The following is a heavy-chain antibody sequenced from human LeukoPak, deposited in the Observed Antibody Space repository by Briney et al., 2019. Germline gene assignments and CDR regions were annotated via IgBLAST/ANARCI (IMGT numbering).Heavy chain of an antibody. D-gene: IGHD1-26*01. Sequence: SETLSPTCTVSGGSIRSSTYYWGWIRQPPGKGLEWIGSIYYNGNTYYNPSLESRVTMSVDTSKNQFSLKLTSVSADTAVYYCATTFGTYQYYFDYWGQGSLVAVSS. CDR2: IYYNGNT. V-gene: IGHV4-39*07. CDR1: GGSIRSSTYY. J-gene: IGHJ4*02. CDR3: ATTFGTYQYYFDY.